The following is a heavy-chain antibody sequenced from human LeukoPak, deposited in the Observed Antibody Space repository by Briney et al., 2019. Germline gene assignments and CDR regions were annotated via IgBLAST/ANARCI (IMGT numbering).Heavy chain of an antibody. V-gene: IGHV1-69*01. CDR1: GGTFSSYA. Sequence: SVKVSCKASGGTFSSYAISWVRQAPGQGLEWMGGIIPIFGTANYAQKFQGRVTITADESTSTAYMELSSLRSEDTAVYYCARAILIGYGPQAPLFDYWGQGTLVTVSS. CDR3: ARAILIGYGPQAPLFDY. D-gene: IGHD3-9*01. CDR2: IIPIFGTA. J-gene: IGHJ4*02.